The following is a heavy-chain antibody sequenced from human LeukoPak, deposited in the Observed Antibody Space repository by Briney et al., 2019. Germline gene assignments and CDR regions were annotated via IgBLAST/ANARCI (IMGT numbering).Heavy chain of an antibody. CDR2: INHSGST. J-gene: IGHJ4*02. D-gene: IGHD3-3*01. V-gene: IGHV4-34*01. CDR1: GGSFSGYY. CDR3: ARACVWSGYREGYFDY. Sequence: SETLSLTCAVYGGSFSGYYWSWIRQPPGKGLEWIGEINHSGSTNYNPSLKSRVTISVDTSKNQFSLKLSSVTAADTAVYYCARACVWSGYREGYFDYWGQGTLVTVSS.